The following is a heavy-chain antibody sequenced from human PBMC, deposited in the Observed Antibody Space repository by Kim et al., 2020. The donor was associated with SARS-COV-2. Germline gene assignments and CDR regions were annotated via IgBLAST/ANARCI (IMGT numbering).Heavy chain of an antibody. V-gene: IGHV7-4-1*02. CDR3: ARGDTSGYNLNR. CDR1: GYTFTNYG. Sequence: ASVKVSCKASGYTFTNYGIHWIRQAPGQGLEYMGWINTNTGDPTYAQGFVGRFVFSLDTSVSTAYLQINSLKAEDSALYFCARGDTSGYNLNRWGQGTLVTVSS. J-gene: IGHJ5*02. CDR2: INTNTGDP. D-gene: IGHD3-22*01.